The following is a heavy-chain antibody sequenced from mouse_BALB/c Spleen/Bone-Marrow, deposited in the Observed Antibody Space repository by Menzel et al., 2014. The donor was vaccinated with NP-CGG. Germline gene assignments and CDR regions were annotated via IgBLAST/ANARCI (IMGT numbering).Heavy chain of an antibody. J-gene: IGHJ1*01. CDR2: IDPANGNT. Sequence: VHVKQSGAELVKPGASVKLSCTASGFNIEDTYMHWVKQRPEQGLEWIGRIDPANGNTKYDPKFQGKATITADTSSNTAYPQLSSLTSEDTAVYYCATMITDWYFDVWGAGTTVTVSS. CDR1: GFNIEDTY. CDR3: ATMITDWYFDV. D-gene: IGHD2-4*01. V-gene: IGHV14-3*02.